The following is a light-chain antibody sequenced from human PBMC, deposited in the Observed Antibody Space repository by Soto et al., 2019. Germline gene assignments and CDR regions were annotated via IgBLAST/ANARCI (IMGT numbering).Light chain of an antibody. J-gene: IGKJ1*01. CDR3: QQSYSTPT. Sequence: EIVVTQSPGTLSFSPGERATLFCRASQTVTNNYLAWYQQKPGQAPRLLIYGASSRATGIPDRFSGSGSGTDFTLTISSLQPEDFATYYCQQSYSTPTFGQGTKVDIK. CDR1: QTVTNNY. CDR2: GAS. V-gene: IGKV3-20*01.